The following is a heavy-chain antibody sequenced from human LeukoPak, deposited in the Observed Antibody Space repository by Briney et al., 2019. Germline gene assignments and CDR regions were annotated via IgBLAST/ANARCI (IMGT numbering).Heavy chain of an antibody. CDR2: IIPIFGTA. V-gene: IGHV1-69*06. CDR3: AREVEVGPFDY. D-gene: IGHD1-26*01. J-gene: IGHJ4*02. Sequence: SVKVSCKASGGTLSSYAISWVRQAPGQGLEWMGGIIPIFGTANYAQKFQGRVTITADKSTSTAYMELSSLRSEDTAVYYCAREVEVGPFDYWGQGTLVTVSS. CDR1: GGTLSSYA.